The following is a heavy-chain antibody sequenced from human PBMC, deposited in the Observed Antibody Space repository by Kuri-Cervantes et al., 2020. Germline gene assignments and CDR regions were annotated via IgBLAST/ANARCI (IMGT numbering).Heavy chain of an antibody. D-gene: IGHD3-10*01. CDR3: ARSAPQDYYGSGSYYLFDY. V-gene: IGHV3-74*01. J-gene: IGHJ4*02. CDR2: ISRDGRST. Sequence: GGSLRLSCAASGFTFGDYWMHWVRQVPGKGLVWVSRISRDGRSTSYADSVKGRFTISRDNAKNSLYLQMNSLRAEDTALYYCARSAPQDYYGSGSYYLFDYWGQGTLVTVSS. CDR1: GFTFGDYW.